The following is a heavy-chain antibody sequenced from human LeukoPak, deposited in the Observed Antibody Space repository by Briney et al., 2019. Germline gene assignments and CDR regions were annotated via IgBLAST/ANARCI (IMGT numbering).Heavy chain of an antibody. V-gene: IGHV1-18*01. CDR1: GYTFTSYG. D-gene: IGHD3-3*01. CDR2: ISAYNGNT. CDR3: ASSITIFGVVIYAFDI. J-gene: IGHJ3*02. Sequence: ASVKVSCKASGYTFTSYGISWVRQAPGQGLEWMGWISAYNGNTNYAQKLQGRVTMTTDTSTSTAYMELRSLRSDDTAVYYCASSITIFGVVIYAFDIWGQGTMVTVSS.